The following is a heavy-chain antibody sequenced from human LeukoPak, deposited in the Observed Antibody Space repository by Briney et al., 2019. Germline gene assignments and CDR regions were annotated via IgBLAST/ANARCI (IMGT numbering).Heavy chain of an antibody. V-gene: IGHV4-34*01. CDR2: INHSGST. Sequence: SETLPLTCAVSGGSFSGYYWSWIRQPPGKGLEWIGEINHSGSTNYNPSLKSRVTISVDTSKNQFSLKLSSVTAADTAVYYCARGRSRGYFDYWGQGTLVTVSS. D-gene: IGHD6-13*01. J-gene: IGHJ4*02. CDR3: ARGRSRGYFDY. CDR1: GGSFSGYY.